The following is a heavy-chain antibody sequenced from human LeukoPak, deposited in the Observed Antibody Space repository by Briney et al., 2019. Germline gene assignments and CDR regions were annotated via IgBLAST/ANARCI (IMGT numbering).Heavy chain of an antibody. CDR2: IRSGTTDT. CDR3: ARGLIGSWYGQGDY. V-gene: IGHV3-21*01. J-gene: IGHJ4*02. Sequence: PGGSLRLSCAASGFSFSDDSMNWFRQAPGKGLELVSAIRSGTTDTYYADSVKGRFTISRDNAKNSLYLQMSGLRAEDTALYYCARGLIGSWYGQGDYWGQGTLVTVS. D-gene: IGHD6-13*01. CDR1: GFSFSDDS.